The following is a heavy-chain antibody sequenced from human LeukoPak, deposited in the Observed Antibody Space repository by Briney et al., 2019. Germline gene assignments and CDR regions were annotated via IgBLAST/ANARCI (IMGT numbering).Heavy chain of an antibody. CDR3: ARVGGDYSYYYMDV. CDR2: IYYTGST. J-gene: IGHJ6*03. Sequence: SETLSLTCTVSGDSISNYYWTWIRQPPGKGLEWIGYIYYTGSTNYNPSLKSRVTISVDTSKNQISLKLSSMTAADTAVYYCARVGGDYSYYYMDVWGKGTSVTVSS. D-gene: IGHD2-21*01. CDR1: GDSISNYY. V-gene: IGHV4-59*12.